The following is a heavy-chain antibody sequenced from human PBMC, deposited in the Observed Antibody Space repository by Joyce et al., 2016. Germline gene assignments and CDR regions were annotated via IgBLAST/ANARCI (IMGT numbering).Heavy chain of an antibody. Sequence: EVQLVESGGTLIQPGGSLRLSCAATGFTVSTNYMSWVRQAPGKGLECVAAIHSGNSTFYADSVKGRFTISRDNSKNTLYRLRHSLRAEDTAVYYCAASPANGYFDYWGQGTLVTVSS. D-gene: IGHD4/OR15-4a*01. CDR2: IHSGNST. J-gene: IGHJ4*02. CDR3: AASPANGYFDY. V-gene: IGHV3-53*01. CDR1: GFTVSTNY.